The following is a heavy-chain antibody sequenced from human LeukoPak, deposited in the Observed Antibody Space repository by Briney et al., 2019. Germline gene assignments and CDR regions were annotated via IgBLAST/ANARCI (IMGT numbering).Heavy chain of an antibody. CDR3: AKVAEVGATGYYYYMDV. Sequence: GGSLRLSCAASGFTFSSYAMHWVRQAPGKGLEYVSAISSNGGSTYYANSVKGRFTISRDNSKNTLYLQMNSLRAEDTAVYYCAKVAEVGATGYYYYMDVWGKGTTVTISS. J-gene: IGHJ6*03. V-gene: IGHV3-64*01. CDR1: GFTFSSYA. D-gene: IGHD1-26*01. CDR2: ISSNGGST.